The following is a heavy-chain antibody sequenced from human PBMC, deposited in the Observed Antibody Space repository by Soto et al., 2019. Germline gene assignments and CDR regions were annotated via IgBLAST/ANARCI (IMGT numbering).Heavy chain of an antibody. D-gene: IGHD3-10*01. V-gene: IGHV3-23*01. J-gene: IGHJ4*02. CDR3: AKPFMVRGVIIPSEIDY. CDR2: ISGSGGST. Sequence: GGSLRLSCAASGFTFSSYAMSWVRQAPGKGLEWVSAISGSGGSTYYADSVKGRFTISRDNSKNTLYLQMNSLRAEDTAVYYCAKPFMVRGVIIPSEIDYWGQGTLVTVSS. CDR1: GFTFSSYA.